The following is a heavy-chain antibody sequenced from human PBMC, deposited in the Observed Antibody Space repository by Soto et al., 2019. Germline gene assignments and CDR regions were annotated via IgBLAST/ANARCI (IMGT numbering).Heavy chain of an antibody. CDR3: ARLNDYGDYGYSDY. CDR1: GGTFSSYA. Sequence: QVQLVQSGAEVKKPGSSVKVSCKASGGTFSSYAISWVRQAPGQGLEWMGGIIPIFGTANYEQKFQGRVTITADESTSTAYMELSSLRSEDTAVYYCARLNDYGDYGYSDYWGQGTLVTVSS. D-gene: IGHD4-17*01. V-gene: IGHV1-69*01. CDR2: IIPIFGTA. J-gene: IGHJ4*02.